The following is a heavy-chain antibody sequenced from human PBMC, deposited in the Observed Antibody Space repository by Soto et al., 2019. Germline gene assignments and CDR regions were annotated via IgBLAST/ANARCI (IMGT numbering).Heavy chain of an antibody. D-gene: IGHD3-10*01. CDR3: ASYYFGSGSYYRFDT. V-gene: IGHV1-18*01. J-gene: IGHJ5*02. Sequence: QLVQSGGEVKKPGASVRVSCKASGYAFSFGFSWVRQAPGQGLEWMGWISASDGSTNSAPKLRGRISMTTDTSTNTAYLGLLSFTSADTAVYFCASYYFGSGSYYRFDTWGQGTLVTVSS. CDR2: ISASDGST. CDR1: GYAFSFG.